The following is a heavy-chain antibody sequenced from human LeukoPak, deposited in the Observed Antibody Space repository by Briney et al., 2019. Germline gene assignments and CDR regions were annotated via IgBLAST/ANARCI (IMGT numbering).Heavy chain of an antibody. CDR1: GFTFSSYW. Sequence: PGGSLRLSCAASGFTFSSYWMSWVRQAPGKGLEWVANIKQDGSEKYYVDSVKGRFTISRDNAKNALYLQMNSLRAEDTAVYYCARTNYYDSSGYYHPPSIDYWGQGTLVTVSS. D-gene: IGHD3-22*01. V-gene: IGHV3-7*01. CDR3: ARTNYYDSSGYYHPPSIDY. CDR2: IKQDGSEK. J-gene: IGHJ4*02.